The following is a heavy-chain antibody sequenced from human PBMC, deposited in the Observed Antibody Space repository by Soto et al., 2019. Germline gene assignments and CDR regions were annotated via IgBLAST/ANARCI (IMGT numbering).Heavy chain of an antibody. J-gene: IGHJ6*02. CDR1: GFTVSSNY. Sequence: EVQLVESGGGLIQPGGSLRLSCAASGFTVSSNYMSWVRQAPGKGLEWVSVIYSGGSTYYADSVKGRLTISRDNSKNTLYLQMNSLRAEDTAVYYCAREDGSGSDGMDVWGQGTTVTVSS. CDR2: IYSGGST. D-gene: IGHD3-10*01. V-gene: IGHV3-53*01. CDR3: AREDGSGSDGMDV.